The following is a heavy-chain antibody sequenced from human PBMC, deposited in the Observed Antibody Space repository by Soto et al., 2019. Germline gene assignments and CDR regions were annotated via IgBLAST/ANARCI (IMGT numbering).Heavy chain of an antibody. J-gene: IGHJ5*02. CDR3: ARAHYDILTGYPLNWFDP. CDR2: SNAGKVNT. CDR1: GYTLTIYA. D-gene: IGHD3-9*01. V-gene: IGHV1-3*01. Sequence: ASVKVSCKASGYTLTIYAMHWVRQAPGQRLEWMGWSNAGKVNTKYSQKLQGRGTITRETPASTAYVELSSLRSEDTAVYYCARAHYDILTGYPLNWFDPWGQGTLVTVSS.